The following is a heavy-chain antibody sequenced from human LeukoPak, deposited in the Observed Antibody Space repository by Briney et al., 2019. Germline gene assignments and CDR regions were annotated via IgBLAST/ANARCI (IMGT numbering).Heavy chain of an antibody. CDR1: GGSISSYY. V-gene: IGHV4-59*04. CDR3: ATSWGSGSYSPGY. Sequence: SETLSLTCTVSGGSISSYYWGWIRQSPGKGLEWIGSFYDSGNTYYSPSLKSRVTISVDTSKKQFSLKLSSVTAADMAVYYCATSWGSGSYSPGYWGQGTLVTVSS. D-gene: IGHD3-10*01. J-gene: IGHJ4*02. CDR2: FYDSGNT.